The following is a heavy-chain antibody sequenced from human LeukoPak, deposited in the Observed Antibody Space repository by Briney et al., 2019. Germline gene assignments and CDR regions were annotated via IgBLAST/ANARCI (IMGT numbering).Heavy chain of an antibody. D-gene: IGHD3-3*01. V-gene: IGHV4-61*02. J-gene: IGHJ6*03. CDR1: GGSISSGSYY. CDR2: IYTSGST. CDR3: ASWSYYYYMDV. Sequence: SQTLSLTCTVSGGSISSGSYYWSWIRQPAGKGLEWIGRIYTSGSTNYNPSLKSRVTISVDTSKNQFSLKLSSVTAADTAVYYCASWSYYYYMDVWGKGTTVTVSS.